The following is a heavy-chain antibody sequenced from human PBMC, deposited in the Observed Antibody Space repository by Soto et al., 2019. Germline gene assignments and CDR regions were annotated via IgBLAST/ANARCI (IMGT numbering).Heavy chain of an antibody. CDR3: ARGATVTSPAAFDI. J-gene: IGHJ3*02. V-gene: IGHV3-33*01. CDR2: IWYDGSNK. CDR1: VFTFSIYD. Sequence: GALRGSGAASVFTFSIYDMHWVRQGPGKGLEWVAVIWYDGSNKYYADSVKGRFTISRDNSKNTLYLQMNSLRAEDTAVYYCARGATVTSPAAFDIWGQGTMVTVSS. D-gene: IGHD4-4*01.